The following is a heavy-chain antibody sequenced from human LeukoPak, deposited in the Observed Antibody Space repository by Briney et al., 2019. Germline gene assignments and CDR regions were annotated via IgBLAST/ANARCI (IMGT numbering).Heavy chain of an antibody. Sequence: PGGSLRLSCTASGFTFSSYWMHWVRQRPGKGLVWVSRINDDGSSTGYADFAEGRFTISRDNAKNTLYLQMNSLRAEDTAVYYCAKEVGWYYSHYFDYWGQGTLVTVSS. J-gene: IGHJ4*02. CDR1: GFTFSSYW. V-gene: IGHV3-74*01. D-gene: IGHD6-19*01. CDR3: AKEVGWYYSHYFDY. CDR2: INDDGSST.